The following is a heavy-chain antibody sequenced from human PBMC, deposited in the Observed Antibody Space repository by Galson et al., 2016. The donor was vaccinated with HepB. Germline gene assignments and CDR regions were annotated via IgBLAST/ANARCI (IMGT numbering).Heavy chain of an antibody. CDR2: IDPNGVTT. Sequence: SVKVSCKASGFTFFSFSVHWVRQAPGQGLEWMGRIDPNGVTTTNTQKFQGRVTMTRDTGTTTAFMDLSSLRFDDTAVYYCAREDEKSDATAYHNVVDPWGQGTLVTVSS. J-gene: IGHJ5*02. V-gene: IGHV1-46*01. CDR3: AREDEKSDATAYHNVVDP. CDR1: GFTFFSFS. D-gene: IGHD3-16*01.